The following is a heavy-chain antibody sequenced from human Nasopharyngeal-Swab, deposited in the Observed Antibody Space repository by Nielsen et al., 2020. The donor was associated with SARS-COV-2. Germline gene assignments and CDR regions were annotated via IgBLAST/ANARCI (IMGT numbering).Heavy chain of an antibody. J-gene: IGHJ4*01. CDR1: GFTFSSYA. V-gene: IGHV3-23*01. CDR2: ISGSGGST. Sequence: GESLKISCTASGFTFSSYAMSWVRQAPGKGLEWVSEISGSGGSTYYAESVKGRFTISRDNSKNTLYLQMSSLRPEDTAVYYCATERGNWFYFDYWGHGTLVTVSS. D-gene: IGHD3-9*01. CDR3: ATERGNWFYFDY.